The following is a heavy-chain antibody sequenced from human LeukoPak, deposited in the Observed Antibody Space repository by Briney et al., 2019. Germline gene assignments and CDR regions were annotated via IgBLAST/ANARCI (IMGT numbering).Heavy chain of an antibody. V-gene: IGHV3-9*01. CDR1: GFTFDDYA. CDR3: AKDSSTRERKNYFDY. Sequence: GGSLRLSCAASGFTFDDYAMHWVRQAPGKGLEWVSGISWNSGSIGYADSVKGRFTISRDNAKNPLYLQMNSLRAEDTALYYCAKDSSTRERKNYFDYWGQGTLVTVSS. CDR2: ISWNSGSI. J-gene: IGHJ4*02. D-gene: IGHD6-13*01.